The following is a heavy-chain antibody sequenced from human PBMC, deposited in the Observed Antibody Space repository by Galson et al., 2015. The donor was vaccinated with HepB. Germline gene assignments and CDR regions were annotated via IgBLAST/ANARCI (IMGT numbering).Heavy chain of an antibody. Sequence: SETLSLTCTVSGGSISSYYWSWIRQPPGKGLEWIGYIYYSGSSNQNPSLKSRVTISVDMSKSQFSLKLSSVTAADTAVYYCARLSNYYYDSSAYYQGGYFDLWGRGALVTVSS. J-gene: IGHJ2*01. D-gene: IGHD3-22*01. CDR1: GGSISSYY. CDR2: IYYSGSS. V-gene: IGHV4-59*08. CDR3: ARLSNYYYDSSAYYQGGYFDL.